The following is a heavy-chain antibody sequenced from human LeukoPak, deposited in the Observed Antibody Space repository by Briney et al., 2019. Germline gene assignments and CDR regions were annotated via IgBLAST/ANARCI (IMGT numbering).Heavy chain of an antibody. CDR1: GFTVSSNY. D-gene: IGHD4-17*01. CDR2: IYSGGST. CDR3: AKDPNYAATVTTN. J-gene: IGHJ4*02. V-gene: IGHV3-66*01. Sequence: GGSLRLSCAASGFTVSSNYMSWVRQAPGKGLEWVSVIYSGGSTYYADSVKGRFTISRDNSKNTLYLQMNSLRAEDTAVYYCAKDPNYAATVTTNWGQGTLVTVSS.